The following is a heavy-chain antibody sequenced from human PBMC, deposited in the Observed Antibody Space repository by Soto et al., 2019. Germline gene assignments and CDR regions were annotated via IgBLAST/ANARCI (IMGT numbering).Heavy chain of an antibody. CDR3: VKERYVKLWLEDYGMDV. D-gene: IGHD5-18*01. CDR2: ISYDASDN. J-gene: IGHJ6*02. V-gene: IGHV3-30*18. CDR1: AFTFSSDR. Sequence: QVQLVESGGGVVQPGRSLRLSCAASAFTFSSDRIHWVRQAPGKGLDLVAVISYDASDNYYADSVQGRFTISIDTSNNTLYLHMTSLRAEDTAVYYCVKERYVKLWLEDYGMDVWGHGATLTVS.